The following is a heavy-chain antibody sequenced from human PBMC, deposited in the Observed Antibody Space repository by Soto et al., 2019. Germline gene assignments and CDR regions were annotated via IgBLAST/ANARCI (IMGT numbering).Heavy chain of an antibody. CDR1: GVTFSSYG. J-gene: IGHJ6*02. CDR2: IGYDGSNK. CDR3: ARALDVCSIPLCMDV. V-gene: IGHV3-33*01. D-gene: IGHD3-3*02. Sequence: QVKLVESGGGVVQPGRSLRLSCAAYGVTFSSYGLHWVRQAPGKGLEWVAVIGYDGSNKYYADSVKGRFTISRDHSKNTRYLQMNGLRAEDTAVYYLARALDVCSIPLCMDVWGQGTTVTVSS.